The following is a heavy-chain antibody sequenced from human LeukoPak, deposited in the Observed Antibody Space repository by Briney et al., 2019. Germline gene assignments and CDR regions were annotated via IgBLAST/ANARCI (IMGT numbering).Heavy chain of an antibody. J-gene: IGHJ6*02. Sequence: ASVKVSCKASGGTFSSYAISWVRQAPGQGLEWMGWISAYNGDTNYAQKLQGRVTMTTDTSTSTAYMELRSLRSDDTAVYYCALFYDSSGYDGAYYYYGMDVWGQGTTVTVSS. V-gene: IGHV1-18*01. D-gene: IGHD3-22*01. CDR2: ISAYNGDT. CDR1: GGTFSSYA. CDR3: ALFYDSSGYDGAYYYYGMDV.